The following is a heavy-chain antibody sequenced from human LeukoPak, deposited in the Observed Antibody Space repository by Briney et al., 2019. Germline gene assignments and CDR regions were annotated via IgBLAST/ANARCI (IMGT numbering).Heavy chain of an antibody. CDR1: GGSINSGNYY. J-gene: IGHJ3*02. Sequence: SQTLSLTCTVSGGSINSGNYYWSWIRQHPGKVLEWIGYIYYSGGTYYNPSLRSRVTISVDTSKNQFSLKLSSVTAADTAVYYCARDVPAGGYEQGAFDIWGQGTLVTVSS. CDR2: IYYSGGT. V-gene: IGHV4-31*03. CDR3: ARDVPAGGYEQGAFDI. D-gene: IGHD5-12*01.